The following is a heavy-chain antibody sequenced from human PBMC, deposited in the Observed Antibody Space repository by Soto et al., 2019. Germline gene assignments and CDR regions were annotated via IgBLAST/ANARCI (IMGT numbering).Heavy chain of an antibody. D-gene: IGHD3-10*01. V-gene: IGHV4-34*01. CDR2: INHSGST. J-gene: IGHJ4*02. Sequence: PSEALSLTCAVYGGSFTGYSWTWIRQPPGKGLEWIGQINHSGSTIYSTSLKSRLTISVGTSKKQFSLKLSSVTAADTAVYYCARSSSGSYYQQYWGQGTLVTVSS. CDR1: GGSFTGYS. CDR3: ARSSSGSYYQQY.